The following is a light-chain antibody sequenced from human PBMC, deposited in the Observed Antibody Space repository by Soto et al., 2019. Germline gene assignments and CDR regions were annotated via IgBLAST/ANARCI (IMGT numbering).Light chain of an antibody. CDR3: MQSLQTPPT. CDR2: LGS. Sequence: DIVMTQSPLSLPVTPGEPASISFRSSQSLLHSNGYNYLDWYLQKPGQSPQLLLYLGSNRASGVPDRFICSGSGTYVTLKLSRLEAEEVGVYYCMQSLQTPPTFRQGTKVEI. CDR1: QSLLHSNGYNY. V-gene: IGKV2-28*01. J-gene: IGKJ1*01.